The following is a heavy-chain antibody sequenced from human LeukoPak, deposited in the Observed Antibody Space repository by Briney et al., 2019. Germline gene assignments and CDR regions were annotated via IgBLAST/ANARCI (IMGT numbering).Heavy chain of an antibody. CDR3: ARDLSGVTGYTYGRGIDY. J-gene: IGHJ4*02. Sequence: GGSLRLSCAASGFTFSSYEMNWVRQAPGKGLEWVSYISSSNSTIYYADSVKGRFTISGDNAKNSLYLQMNSLRAEDTAVYYCARDLSGVTGYTYGRGIDYWGQGTLVTVSS. V-gene: IGHV3-48*03. CDR1: GFTFSSYE. D-gene: IGHD5-18*01. CDR2: ISSSNSTI.